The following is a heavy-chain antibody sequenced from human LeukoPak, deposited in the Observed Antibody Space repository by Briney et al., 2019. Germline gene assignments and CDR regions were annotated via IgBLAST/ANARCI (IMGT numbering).Heavy chain of an antibody. J-gene: IGHJ3*02. CDR3: ATGGVDTAMVKVGSRAFDI. CDR1: GYTLTELS. D-gene: IGHD5-18*01. Sequence: ASVKVSCKVSGYTLTELSMHWVRQAPGKGLEWMGGFDPEDGETIYAQKFQGRVTMTEDTSTDTAYMELSSLRSEDTAVYYCATGGVDTAMVKVGSRAFDIWGQGTMVTVSS. V-gene: IGHV1-24*01. CDR2: FDPEDGET.